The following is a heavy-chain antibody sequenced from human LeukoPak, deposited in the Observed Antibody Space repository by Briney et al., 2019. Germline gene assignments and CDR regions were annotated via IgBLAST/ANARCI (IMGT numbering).Heavy chain of an antibody. CDR1: GFTFGSYA. J-gene: IGHJ4*02. D-gene: IGHD3-22*01. V-gene: IGHV3-23*01. CDR3: AKRYYYDSSGYPGPDFDY. Sequence: GGSLRLSCAASGFTFGSYAMSWVRQAPGKGLEWVSAISGSGGSTYYADSVKGRFTISRDNYKNTLYLQMNSLRAEDTAVYYCAKRYYYDSSGYPGPDFDYWGQGTLVTVSS. CDR2: ISGSGGST.